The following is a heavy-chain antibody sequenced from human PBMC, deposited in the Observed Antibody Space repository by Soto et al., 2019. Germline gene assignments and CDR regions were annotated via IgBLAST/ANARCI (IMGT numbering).Heavy chain of an antibody. CDR1: GASIYNGGYF. Sequence: NPSETLSLTCSVSGASIYNGGYFWSWIRQSPGKGLEWIGHIHNSGSPYNNPSLKSRVTISVDTSKNQFSLKLSSVTAADTAVYYCASSNIAAAGFYYYALDVWGRGTTVTVSS. D-gene: IGHD6-13*01. J-gene: IGHJ6*02. V-gene: IGHV4-30-4*02. CDR3: ASSNIAAAGFYYYALDV. CDR2: IHNSGSP.